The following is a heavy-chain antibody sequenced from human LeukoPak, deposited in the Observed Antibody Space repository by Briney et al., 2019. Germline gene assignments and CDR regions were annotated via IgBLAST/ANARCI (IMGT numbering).Heavy chain of an antibody. J-gene: IGHJ5*01. D-gene: IGHD1-26*01. CDR3: ARASGSYWWFDS. Sequence: ASVKVSCKASGYTFTGYYLHWVRQASGQGLEWMGCVNPNSGDTNYAQKFQGSVTMTRGTSISTVYMELSRLRSDDTAVYYCARASGSYWWFDSWGQGTLVTVSS. V-gene: IGHV1-2*02. CDR2: VNPNSGDT. CDR1: GYTFTGYY.